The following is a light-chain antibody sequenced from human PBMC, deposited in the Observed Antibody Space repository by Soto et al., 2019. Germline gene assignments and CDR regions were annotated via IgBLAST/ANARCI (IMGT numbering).Light chain of an antibody. Sequence: EIVMTQSPATLSVSPGERATLSCRASQIVSNHLAWYQNKPGEPPRLLIYCASTRDTGLPARFIGSGSGTEFTLTISSRQSADFAVYYCQQYNSWPPLYTFGQGTKLEIK. J-gene: IGKJ2*01. CDR2: CAS. CDR1: QIVSNH. V-gene: IGKV3-15*01. CDR3: QQYNSWPPLYT.